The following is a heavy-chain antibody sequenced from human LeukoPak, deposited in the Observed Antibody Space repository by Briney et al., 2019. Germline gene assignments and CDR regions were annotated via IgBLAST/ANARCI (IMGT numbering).Heavy chain of an antibody. Sequence: PGGSLRLSCAASGFTFSSYWMSWVRQAPGKGLGWVANIKQDGSEKYYVDSVKGRFTISRDNAKNSLYLQMNSLRAEDTAVYYCARGKMTTVNPLRYWGQGTLVTVSS. D-gene: IGHD4-17*01. CDR3: ARGKMTTVNPLRY. CDR1: GFTFSSYW. J-gene: IGHJ4*02. V-gene: IGHV3-7*03. CDR2: IKQDGSEK.